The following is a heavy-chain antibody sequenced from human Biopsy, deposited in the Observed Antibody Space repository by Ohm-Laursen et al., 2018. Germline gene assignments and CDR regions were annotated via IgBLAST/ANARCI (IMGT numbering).Heavy chain of an antibody. CDR3: ATKLTGYFHH. D-gene: IGHD5-24*01. CDR2: NIPILGTG. V-gene: IGHV1-69*06. J-gene: IGHJ1*01. Sequence: SVTASCNAPGGTFSNYGVNWVRQAPGQGLEWLGGNIPILGTGNYAQKFQDRVTVAADTSTSTATMELRSLRSDDTAVYYCATKLTGYFHHWGQGTLVIVSS. CDR1: GGTFSNYG.